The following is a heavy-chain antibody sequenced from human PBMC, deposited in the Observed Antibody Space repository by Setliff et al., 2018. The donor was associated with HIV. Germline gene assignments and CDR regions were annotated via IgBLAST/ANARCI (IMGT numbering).Heavy chain of an antibody. V-gene: IGHV4-39*01. J-gene: IGHJ4*02. D-gene: IGHD3-10*01. CDR1: NVAISSNSYY. Sequence: SETLSLTCAVYNVAISSNSYYWGWIRQPPGKGLEWIGSISQSGTTYYSPSLKNRVTISVDTSRNRFSLKLGSVSASDTANYYCARQPLYFGEPYYFDYWGLGTLVTDSS. CDR2: ISQSGTT. CDR3: ARQPLYFGEPYYFDY.